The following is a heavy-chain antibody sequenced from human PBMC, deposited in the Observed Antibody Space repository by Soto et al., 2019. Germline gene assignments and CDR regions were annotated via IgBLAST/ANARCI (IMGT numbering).Heavy chain of an antibody. Sequence: QVQLMQSGAEVKKPGASVKVSRKASGDTFTNYYIHWVRQAPGQGLEWMGTVNPSGGHTTYAQHSLGRVTMTRDTSTSTLYMELTSLTSDDTAVYYCARGGHVVVVTAALDYWGQGTLVTVSS. CDR1: GDTFTNYY. J-gene: IGHJ4*02. CDR3: ARGGHVVVVTAALDY. D-gene: IGHD2-21*02. CDR2: VNPSGGHT. V-gene: IGHV1-46*01.